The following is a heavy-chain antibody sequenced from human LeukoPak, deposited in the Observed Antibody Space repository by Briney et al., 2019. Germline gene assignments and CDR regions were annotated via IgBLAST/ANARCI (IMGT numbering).Heavy chain of an antibody. Sequence: SETLSLTCTVSGDSINSGSYYWSWIRQPAGKGLEWIGRIYIKGTTSYNPSLKSRVTISVDTSKNQFSLKLNSVTAADTAVYYCARTTEDCSSTSCYQYWFDPWGQGTLVTVSS. J-gene: IGHJ5*02. CDR2: IYIKGTT. CDR3: ARTTEDCSSTSCYQYWFDP. D-gene: IGHD2-2*01. CDR1: GDSINSGSYY. V-gene: IGHV4-61*02.